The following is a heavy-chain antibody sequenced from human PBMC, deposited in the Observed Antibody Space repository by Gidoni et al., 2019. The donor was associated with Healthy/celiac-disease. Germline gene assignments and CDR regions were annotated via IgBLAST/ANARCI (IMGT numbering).Heavy chain of an antibody. V-gene: IGHV3-33*01. D-gene: IGHD2-8*01. CDR3: ARDQGVSPYFDY. CDR2: IWYDGSNK. J-gene: IGHJ4*02. CDR1: GFTFSSYG. Sequence: QVQLVEPGGGVVQPGRSRRLSCAASGFTFSSYGMHWVRQGPGKGLGWVAVIWYDGSNKYYADSVKGRFTISRDNSKNTLYLQMNSLRAEDTAVYYCARDQGVSPYFDYWGQGTLVTVSS.